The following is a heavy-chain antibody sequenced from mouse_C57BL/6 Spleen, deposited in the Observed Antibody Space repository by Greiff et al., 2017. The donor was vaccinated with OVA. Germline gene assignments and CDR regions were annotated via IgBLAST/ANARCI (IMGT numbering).Heavy chain of an antibody. Sequence: EVKLMESGGDLVKPGGSLKLSCAASGFTFSSYGMSWVRQTPDKRLEWVATISSGGSYTYYPDSVKGRFTISRDNAKNTLYLQMSSLKSEDTAMYYCARQTSYDGYYGYFDVWGTGTTVTVSS. D-gene: IGHD2-3*01. J-gene: IGHJ1*03. V-gene: IGHV5-6*01. CDR3: ARQTSYDGYYGYFDV. CDR2: ISSGGSYT. CDR1: GFTFSSYG.